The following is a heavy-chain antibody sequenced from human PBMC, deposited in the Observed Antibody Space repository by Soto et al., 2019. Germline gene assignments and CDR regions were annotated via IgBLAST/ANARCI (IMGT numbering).Heavy chain of an antibody. V-gene: IGHV6-1*01. CDR1: GDSVSSNSAA. Sequence: SQTLSLTCAISGDSVSSNSAAWNWIRQSPSRGLEWLGRTYYRSKWYNDYAVSVKSRITINPDTSKNQFSLKLSSVTAADTAVYYCAKVPEANWDQGSWFDPWGQGTLVTVSS. J-gene: IGHJ5*02. CDR2: TYYRSKWYN. D-gene: IGHD7-27*01. CDR3: AKVPEANWDQGSWFDP.